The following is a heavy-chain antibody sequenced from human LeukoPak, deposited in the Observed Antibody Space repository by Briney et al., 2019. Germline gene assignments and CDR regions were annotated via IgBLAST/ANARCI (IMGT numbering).Heavy chain of an antibody. V-gene: IGHV3-30*03. CDR3: ARSYYDFWSGYHNWFDP. J-gene: IGHJ5*02. D-gene: IGHD3-3*01. CDR2: ISYDGSNK. Sequence: GGSLRLSCSASGFTFSSYGMHWVRQAPGKGLEWVAVISYDGSNKYYADSVKGRFTISRDNSKNTLYLQMNSLRSEDTAVYYCARSYYDFWSGYHNWFDPWGQGTLVTVSS. CDR1: GFTFSSYG.